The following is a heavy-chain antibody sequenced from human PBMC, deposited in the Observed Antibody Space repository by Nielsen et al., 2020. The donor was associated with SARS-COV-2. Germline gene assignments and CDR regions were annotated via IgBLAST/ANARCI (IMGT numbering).Heavy chain of an antibody. CDR1: GFTFSSYW. V-gene: IGHV3-74*01. CDR2: INSDGSST. D-gene: IGHD3-22*01. J-gene: IGHJ4*02. CDR3: ARDLYYDSSGFDY. Sequence: GESLKISCAASGFTFSSYWMHWVRQAPGKGLVWVLRINSDGSSTSYADSVKGRFTISRDNAKNTLYLQMNSLRAEDTAVYYCARDLYYDSSGFDYWGQGTLVTVSS.